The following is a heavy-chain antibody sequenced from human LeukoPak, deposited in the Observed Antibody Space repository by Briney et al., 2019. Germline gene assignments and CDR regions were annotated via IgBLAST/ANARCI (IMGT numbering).Heavy chain of an antibody. Sequence: PSETLSLTCAVYGGSFSGYYWSWIRQPPGKGLEWIGEINHSGSTNYNTSLKSRVTISVDTSKNQFSLKLSSVTAADTAVYYCARNVERHRRYYDSSGYQPSWGQGTLVTVSS. V-gene: IGHV4-34*01. CDR1: GGSFSGYY. CDR2: INHSGST. CDR3: ARNVERHRRYYDSSGYQPS. D-gene: IGHD3-22*01. J-gene: IGHJ5*02.